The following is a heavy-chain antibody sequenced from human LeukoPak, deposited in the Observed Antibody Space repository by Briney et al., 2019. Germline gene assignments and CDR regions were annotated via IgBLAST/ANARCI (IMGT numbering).Heavy chain of an antibody. V-gene: IGHV3-23*01. CDR3: AKDLGSGSYVRPLYYYYGMDV. J-gene: IGHJ6*02. CDR2: ISGSGGST. D-gene: IGHD3-10*01. Sequence: GGSLRLSCAASGFTFSSYAMSWVRQAPGKGLESVSAISGSGGSTYYADSVKGRFTISRDNSKNTLYLQMNSLRAEDTAVYYCAKDLGSGSYVRPLYYYYGMDVWGQGTTVTVSS. CDR1: GFTFSSYA.